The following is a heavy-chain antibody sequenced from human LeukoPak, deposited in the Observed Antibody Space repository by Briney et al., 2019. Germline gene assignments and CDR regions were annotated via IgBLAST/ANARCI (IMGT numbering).Heavy chain of an antibody. CDR2: IRYDGSNK. V-gene: IGHV3-30*02. D-gene: IGHD2-15*01. CDR3: AKDECSGGSCYADNWFDP. CDR1: GFTFSCYG. Sequence: PGGSLRLSCAASGFTFSCYGMHWVRQAPGKGLEWVAFIRYDGSNKYYADSVKGRFTISRDNSKNTLYLQMNSLRAEDTAVYYCAKDECSGGSCYADNWFDPWGQGTLVTVSS. J-gene: IGHJ5*02.